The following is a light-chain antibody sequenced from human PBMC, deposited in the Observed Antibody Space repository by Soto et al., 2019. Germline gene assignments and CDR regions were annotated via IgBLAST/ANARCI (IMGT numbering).Light chain of an antibody. Sequence: DIQMTQSPSSLSASVGDRVTIACRASQTLDTYLNWYQQKPGKAPKLLIYAASSLQSGVPSRFSGSGSGTDFSLTISSLQPEDFSTYYYQQGYSTPLTFGGGTKVEIK. V-gene: IGKV1-39*01. CDR1: QTLDTY. CDR3: QQGYSTPLT. J-gene: IGKJ4*01. CDR2: AAS.